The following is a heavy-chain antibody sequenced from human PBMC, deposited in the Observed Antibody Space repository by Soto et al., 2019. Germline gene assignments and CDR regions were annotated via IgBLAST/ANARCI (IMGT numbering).Heavy chain of an antibody. D-gene: IGHD2-2*01. Sequence: QVQLVQSGAEVKKPGASVKVSCKASGYTFTDYYIHWVRQAPRQGLEWMGWINPNSGGTNYAQKFQRRVTMTRDTSISTAYMELSRLRSDDTAVYYCARVTPRVPAAIRTLNWFDPWGRGTLVTVSS. CDR3: ARVTPRVPAAIRTLNWFDP. J-gene: IGHJ5*02. CDR1: GYTFTDYY. V-gene: IGHV1-2*02. CDR2: INPNSGGT.